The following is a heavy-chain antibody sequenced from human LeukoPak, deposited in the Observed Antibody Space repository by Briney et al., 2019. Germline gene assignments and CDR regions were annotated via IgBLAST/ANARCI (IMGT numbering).Heavy chain of an antibody. CDR1: GYTFTSYG. Sequence: GASVKVSCKASGYTFTSYGISWVRQAPGQGLEWMGWISAYNGNTNYAQKLQGRVTMTTDTSTSTAYMELRSLRSDDTAVYYCARGLVRYDILTGYYTPEYYFDYWGQGTLVTVSS. CDR2: ISAYNGNT. J-gene: IGHJ4*02. D-gene: IGHD3-9*01. CDR3: ARGLVRYDILTGYYTPEYYFDY. V-gene: IGHV1-18*01.